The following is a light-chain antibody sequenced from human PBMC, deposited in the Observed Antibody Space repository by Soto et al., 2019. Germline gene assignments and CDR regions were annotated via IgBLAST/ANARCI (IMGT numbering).Light chain of an antibody. J-gene: IGKJ1*01. V-gene: IGKV3-20*01. CDR1: QSVSIH. Sequence: TVMTQSAGTLSVSLWERATLSCRASQSVSIHLAWYQQKPGQAPRLLIYDTSTRATDIPDRFSGSGSGTDFTLTITRLEPEDFAVYYCQQYVTSSPRTFGQGTKVDIK. CDR3: QQYVTSSPRT. CDR2: DTS.